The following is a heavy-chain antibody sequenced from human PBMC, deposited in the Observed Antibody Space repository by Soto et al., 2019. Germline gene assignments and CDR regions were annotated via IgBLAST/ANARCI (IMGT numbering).Heavy chain of an antibody. J-gene: IGHJ4*02. CDR2: VYYSGST. CDR3: GRFEGLGTISYYFDY. Sequence: SETLSLTCTVSGCSVSSSSYYWGWVRQPPGKGLECIGSVYYSGSTYYNPSLESRVTISVDKSKNQFSLKLMSLSAADTAVYYRGRFEGLGTISYYFDYWGQGALVTVSS. D-gene: IGHD3-9*01. V-gene: IGHV4-39*01. CDR1: GCSVSSSSYY.